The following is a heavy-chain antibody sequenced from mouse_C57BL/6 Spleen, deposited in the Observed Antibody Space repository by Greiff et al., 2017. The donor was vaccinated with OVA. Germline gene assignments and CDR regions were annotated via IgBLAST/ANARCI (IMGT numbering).Heavy chain of an antibody. V-gene: IGHV1-82*01. CDR3: ARWDSSGYVSYAMDY. J-gene: IGHJ4*01. Sequence: VKLQQSGPELVKPGASVKISCKASGYAFSSSWMNWVKQRPGKGLEWIGRIYPGDGDTNYNGKFKGKATLTADKSSSTAYMQLSSLTSEDSAVYFCARWDSSGYVSYAMDYWGQGTSVTVSS. CDR2: IYPGDGDT. D-gene: IGHD3-2*02. CDR1: GYAFSSSW.